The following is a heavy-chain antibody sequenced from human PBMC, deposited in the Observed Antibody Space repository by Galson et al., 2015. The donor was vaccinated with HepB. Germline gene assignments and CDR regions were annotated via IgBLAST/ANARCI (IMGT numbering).Heavy chain of an antibody. J-gene: IGHJ6*02. CDR2: SWFEGTNE. Sequence: SLRLSCAASGFDFNSFGLHWVRQAPGKGLEWVANSWFEGTNEYYADSVQGRFTISRDRSANVLYLQMNRVRVEDTGVYFCARDLHDDYQTYYFYGLDLWGQGTTVTVS. CDR1: GFDFNSFG. CDR3: ARDLHDDYQTYYFYGLDL. V-gene: IGHV3-33*01. D-gene: IGHD3-16*01.